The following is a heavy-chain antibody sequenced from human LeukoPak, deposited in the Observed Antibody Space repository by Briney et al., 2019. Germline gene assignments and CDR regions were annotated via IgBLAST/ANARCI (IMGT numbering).Heavy chain of an antibody. CDR2: IYYSGST. V-gene: IGHV4-39*01. CDR1: GGSISSSSYY. D-gene: IGHD6-13*01. Sequence: SETLSLTCTVSGGSISSSSYYWGWIRQPPGKGLEWIGSIYYSGSTYYNPSLKSRVTISVDTSKNQFSLKLSSVTAADTAVYYCARGYGIAAAGMQWYFDLWGRGTLVTVSS. J-gene: IGHJ2*01. CDR3: ARGYGIAAAGMQWYFDL.